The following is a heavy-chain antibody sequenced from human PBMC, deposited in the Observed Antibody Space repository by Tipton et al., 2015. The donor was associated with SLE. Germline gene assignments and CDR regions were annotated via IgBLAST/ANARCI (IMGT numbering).Heavy chain of an antibody. J-gene: IGHJ2*01. CDR3: ARGADYGDMHWYFDL. CDR2: INSDGSST. V-gene: IGHV3-74*01. CDR1: GFTFSSYW. D-gene: IGHD4-17*01. Sequence: GSLRLSCAASGFTFSSYWMHWVRQAPGKGLVWVSRINSDGSSTSYADSVKGRFTISRDNAKNTLYLQMNSLRAEDTAVYYCARGADYGDMHWYFDLWGRGTLVTVPS.